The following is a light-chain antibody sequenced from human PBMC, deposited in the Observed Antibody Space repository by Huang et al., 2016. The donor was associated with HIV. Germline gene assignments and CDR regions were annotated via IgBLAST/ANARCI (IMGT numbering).Light chain of an antibody. V-gene: IGKV1-39*01. CDR1: QSISNH. J-gene: IGKJ4*01. CDR3: QQSYSTPLT. Sequence: DIQMTQSPSSLSASVGDRVTINCRASQSISNHLNWYQQKPGKVPKRLIYAASTFQTGVPSRFNGSGSGTDFTLTISRLQPEDIATYYCQQSYSTPLTFGGGTKVEIK. CDR2: AAS.